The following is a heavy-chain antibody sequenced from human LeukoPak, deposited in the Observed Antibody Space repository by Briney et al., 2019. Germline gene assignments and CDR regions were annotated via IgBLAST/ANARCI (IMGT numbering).Heavy chain of an antibody. Sequence: GGSLRLSCAASGYIFRRYWVSWVRQAPGKGLEWVAVISYDGSNKYYADSVKGRFTISRDNSKNTLYLQMNSLRAEDTAVYYCARDLGSIAAAGKNYWGQGTLVTVSS. J-gene: IGHJ4*02. V-gene: IGHV3-30-3*01. CDR2: ISYDGSNK. D-gene: IGHD6-13*01. CDR1: GYIFRRYW. CDR3: ARDLGSIAAAGKNY.